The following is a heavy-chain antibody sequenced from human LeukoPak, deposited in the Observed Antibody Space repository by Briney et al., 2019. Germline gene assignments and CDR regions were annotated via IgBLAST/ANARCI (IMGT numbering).Heavy chain of an antibody. D-gene: IGHD3-22*01. Sequence: SATLSLTCAVYAGSFSGYYWAWIRQPPGKGLECIGEVTPSGVAHYNPSLKSPVTISVDTSKNQFSLMVTSVTAADTALYFCARALYYEPSYLDSWGRGTLVTVSS. CDR3: ARALYYEPSYLDS. CDR1: AGSFSGYY. CDR2: VTPSGVA. V-gene: IGHV4-34*01. J-gene: IGHJ4*02.